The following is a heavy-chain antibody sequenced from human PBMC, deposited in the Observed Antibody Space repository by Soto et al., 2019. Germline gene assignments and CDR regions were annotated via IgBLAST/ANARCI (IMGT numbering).Heavy chain of an antibody. J-gene: IGHJ6*03. CDR2: IYYSGST. CDR3: ARGQYWSGGSCYHGPEVHYYYYYMDV. V-gene: IGHV4-59*01. CDR1: GGSISSYY. Sequence: SETLSLTCTVSGGSISSYYWSWIRQPPGKGLEWIGYIYYSGSTNYNPSLKSRVTISVDTSKNQFSLKLSSVTAADTAVYYCARGQYWSGGSCYHGPEVHYYYYYMDVWGKGTTVTVSS. D-gene: IGHD2-15*01.